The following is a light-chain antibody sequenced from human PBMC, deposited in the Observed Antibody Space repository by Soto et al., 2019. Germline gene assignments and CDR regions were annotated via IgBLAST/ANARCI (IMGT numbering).Light chain of an antibody. CDR2: AAS. CDR3: QQDYSTLAT. CDR1: ESISRH. J-gene: IGKJ5*01. V-gene: IGKV1-39*01. Sequence: DIQMSQSPSSLSASVGDRVTITCRAAESISRHLNWYQQKPGRAPDLLIYAASTLQNGVPSRFTGSGSGTEFTLTISGLQLEDFATYYCQQDYSTLATFGQGTRLEIK.